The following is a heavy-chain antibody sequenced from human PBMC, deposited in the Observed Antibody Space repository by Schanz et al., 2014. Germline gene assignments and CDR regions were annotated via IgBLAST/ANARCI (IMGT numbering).Heavy chain of an antibody. V-gene: IGHV3-66*01. CDR2: IYSGIGA. CDR1: GFTFSKYW. D-gene: IGHD3-22*01. CDR3: ARVHHYDPSGWGYYDY. Sequence: EVQLVESGGGLVQPGGSLRLSCGGSGFTFSKYWMSWVRQAPGKGLEWVSVIYSGIGAYYADSVKDRFTVSRDNSENTLYLQMNSLSAEDTAVYYCARVHHYDPSGWGYYDYWGQGALVTGSS. J-gene: IGHJ4*02.